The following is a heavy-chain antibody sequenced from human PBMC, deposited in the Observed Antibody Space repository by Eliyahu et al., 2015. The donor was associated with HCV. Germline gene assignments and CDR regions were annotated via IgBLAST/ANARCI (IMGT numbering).Heavy chain of an antibody. D-gene: IGHD5-18*01. J-gene: IGHJ4*02. CDR2: IRSKAHGGTT. Sequence: LEWLGRIRSKAHGGTTDYTPHVKGRFVISRDDSKNMVYLQMTSLKSDDTALYYCTTDIVTASFDYWGQGTQVTVSS. CDR3: TTDIVTASFDY. V-gene: IGHV3-15*01.